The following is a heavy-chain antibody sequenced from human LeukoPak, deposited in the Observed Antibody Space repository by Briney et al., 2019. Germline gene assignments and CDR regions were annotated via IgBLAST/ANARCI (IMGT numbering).Heavy chain of an antibody. D-gene: IGHD1-1*01. J-gene: IGHJ4*02. CDR3: ARDQYGTRLD. Sequence: GGSLRLSCAASGFTISSYEMDRVRQAPGKGLEWVSHISWNGETKTYADSVQGRFTISRDNAKNSLYLQMNSLRAEDTAIYYCARDQYGTRLDWGQGTLVTASS. CDR2: ISWNGETK. CDR1: GFTISSYE. V-gene: IGHV3-48*03.